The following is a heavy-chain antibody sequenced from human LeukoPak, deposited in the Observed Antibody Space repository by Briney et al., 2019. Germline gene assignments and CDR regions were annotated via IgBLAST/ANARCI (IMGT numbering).Heavy chain of an antibody. CDR3: TKRQGPTSGSYDYFDP. Sequence: SETLSLTCTVSGGSISGNYWSWIRQPPGQGLEWIAYVHSSGYTNYNPSLKSRVTISVDTSNNQFSLKVTSVTAADTAMYYCTKRQGPTSGSYDYFDPWGRGALVTVSS. J-gene: IGHJ5*02. V-gene: IGHV4-4*09. CDR1: GGSISGNY. D-gene: IGHD1-26*01. CDR2: VHSSGYT.